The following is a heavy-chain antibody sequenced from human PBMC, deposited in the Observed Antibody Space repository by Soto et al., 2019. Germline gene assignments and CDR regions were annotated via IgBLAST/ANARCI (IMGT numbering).Heavy chain of an antibody. CDR3: AKEGSSSSDNWFDP. CDR1: GFTFSSYA. Sequence: EVQLLESGGGLVQPGGSLRLSCAASGFTFSSYAMSWVRQAPGKGLEWVSAISGSGGSTYYADSVKGRSTISRDNTNNSLYLKMNRRRAEDTAVYYCAKEGSSSSDNWFDPWGQGTLVTVSS. CDR2: ISGSGGST. J-gene: IGHJ5*02. V-gene: IGHV3-23*01. D-gene: IGHD6-6*01.